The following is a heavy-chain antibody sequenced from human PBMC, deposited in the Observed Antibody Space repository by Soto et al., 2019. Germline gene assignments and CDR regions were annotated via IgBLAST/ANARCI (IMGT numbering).Heavy chain of an antibody. CDR3: ARVEAVAGLYNYHGLDV. CDR1: GGTFSNYA. V-gene: IGHV1-69*12. CDR2: IVPIFGTT. Sequence: QVQLVQSGAEVKKPGSSVKVSCKVSGGTFSNYAIEWVRLAPGHGLEWMGGIVPIFGTTYYTQKFQGRATIIADDSTTTAYLEMSNLRSEDTAISYCARVEAVAGLYNYHGLDVWGQGTAVTVSS. J-gene: IGHJ6*02. D-gene: IGHD6-19*01.